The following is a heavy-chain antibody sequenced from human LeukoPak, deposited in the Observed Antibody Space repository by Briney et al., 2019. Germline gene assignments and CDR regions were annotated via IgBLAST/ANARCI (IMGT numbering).Heavy chain of an antibody. Sequence: GGSLRLSCAASGFTFSSYAMSWVRQAPGKGLEWVSGISGSGGSTYYAVSVKGRFTISRDNSKNTLYLQMNSLRAEETAVYYCAKDSYFYDSSSRMRGEFFDHWGQGTLVTVSS. V-gene: IGHV3-23*01. CDR1: GFTFSSYA. J-gene: IGHJ4*02. D-gene: IGHD3-22*01. CDR3: AKDSYFYDSSSRMRGEFFDH. CDR2: ISGSGGST.